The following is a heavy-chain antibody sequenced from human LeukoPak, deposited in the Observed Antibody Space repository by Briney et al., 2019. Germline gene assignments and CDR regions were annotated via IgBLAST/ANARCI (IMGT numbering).Heavy chain of an antibody. CDR3: ARGPHCSGGSCHSVSDY. J-gene: IGHJ4*02. CDR1: GGSMSSGSYY. CDR2: IYTSGST. V-gene: IGHV4-61*02. D-gene: IGHD2-15*01. Sequence: SQTLSLTCTVSGGSMSSGSYYWSWIRQPAGKGLEWIGRIYTSGSTNYNPSLKSRVTISIDTSKNQFSLKLSSVTAADTAVYHCARGPHCSGGSCHSVSDYWDQGTLVTVSS.